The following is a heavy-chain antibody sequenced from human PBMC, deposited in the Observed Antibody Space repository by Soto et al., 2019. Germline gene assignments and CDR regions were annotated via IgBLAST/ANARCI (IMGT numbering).Heavy chain of an antibody. V-gene: IGHV3-21*01. CDR2: ISSSSSYK. CDR1: GFTFSSYS. D-gene: IGHD4-17*01. Sequence: PGGSLRLSCAASGFTFSSYSMNWVRQAPGKGLEWVSYISSSSSYKYYGDSVKGRFTISRDNAKNSLYLQMNSLRAEDTAVYYCARGAYGGAFDIWGQGTMVTVSS. J-gene: IGHJ3*02. CDR3: ARGAYGGAFDI.